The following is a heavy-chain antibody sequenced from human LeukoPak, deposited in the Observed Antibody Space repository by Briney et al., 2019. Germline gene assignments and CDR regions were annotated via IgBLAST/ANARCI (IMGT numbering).Heavy chain of an antibody. CDR1: GFTFSSYS. J-gene: IGHJ4*02. CDR2: ISSSSSTI. Sequence: GGSLRLSCAASGFTFSSYSMNWVRQAPGKGLEWVSYISSSSSTIYYADSVKGRFTISRDNAKNSLYLQMNSLRAEDTAVYYCARAYSSSWYGLAPLLDYWGQGTLVTVSS. D-gene: IGHD6-13*01. CDR3: ARAYSSSWYGLAPLLDY. V-gene: IGHV3-48*01.